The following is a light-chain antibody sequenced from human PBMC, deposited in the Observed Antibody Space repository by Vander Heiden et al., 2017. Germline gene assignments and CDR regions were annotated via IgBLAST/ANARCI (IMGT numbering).Light chain of an antibody. CDR2: EVS. Sequence: QSALTHHRPVSASPGQSVTISCTATTSDVGGSNYLSWYQQHPGKAPKLMSDEVSKRPSGVPDRCSGSKSGNAGSLTISGLQAEDEADYYCCSYAGSYTFVFGGGTKLTGL. J-gene: IGLJ2*01. CDR1: TSDVGGSNY. CDR3: CSYAGSYTFV. V-gene: IGLV2-11*01.